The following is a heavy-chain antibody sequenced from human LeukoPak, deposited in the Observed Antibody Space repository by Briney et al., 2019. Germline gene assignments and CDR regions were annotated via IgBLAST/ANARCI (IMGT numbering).Heavy chain of an antibody. V-gene: IGHV3-23*01. CDR3: AKDPLIRPGYSSTWYDY. Sequence: GGSLRLSCAASGFTFSNSAITWVRQVPGKGLEWVSSISNSGGNTYYADFVKGRFTIARDNSKNTLYLQMNSLRAEDTAVYYCAKDPLIRPGYSSTWYDYWGQGTLVTVSS. D-gene: IGHD6-13*01. CDR1: GFTFSNSA. CDR2: ISNSGGNT. J-gene: IGHJ4*02.